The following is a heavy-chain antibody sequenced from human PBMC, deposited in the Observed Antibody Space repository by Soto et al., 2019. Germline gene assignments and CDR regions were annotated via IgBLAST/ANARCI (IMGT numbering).Heavy chain of an antibody. Sequence: QVQLVESGGGVVQPGRSLRLSCAASGFTFSSYGMHWVRQAPGKGLEWVAVIWYDGSNKYYADSVKGRFTISRDNSKNTLYLQMNSLRAEDTAVYYCARDTSPLSGFLEWSFDYWGQGTLVTVSS. J-gene: IGHJ4*02. CDR1: GFTFSSYG. V-gene: IGHV3-33*01. D-gene: IGHD3-3*01. CDR2: IWYDGSNK. CDR3: ARDTSPLSGFLEWSFDY.